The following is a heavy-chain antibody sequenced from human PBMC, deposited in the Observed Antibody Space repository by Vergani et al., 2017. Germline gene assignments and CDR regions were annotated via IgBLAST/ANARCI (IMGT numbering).Heavy chain of an antibody. V-gene: IGHV4-61*01. CDR3: ARAGEYCSGGSCSVVDY. CDR1: GGSVSSGSYY. J-gene: IGHJ4*02. Sequence: QVQLQESGPGLVKPSETLSLTCTVSGGSVSSGSYYWSWIRQPPGKGLEWIGYIYYSGSTNYNPSLKSRVTISVDTSKNQFSLKLSSVTAADTAVYYCARAGEYCSGGSCSVVDYWGQGTLVTVSS. D-gene: IGHD2-15*01. CDR2: IYYSGST.